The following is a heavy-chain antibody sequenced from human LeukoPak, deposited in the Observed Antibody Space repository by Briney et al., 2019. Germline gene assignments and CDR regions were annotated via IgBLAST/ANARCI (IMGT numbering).Heavy chain of an antibody. V-gene: IGHV3-23*01. CDR3: AKDAPGGSHWPT. CDR2: ISGGNT. D-gene: IGHD1-26*01. J-gene: IGHJ4*02. Sequence: GGSLRLSCEASGFTFSSYAMSWARQAPGKGLEWVSLISGGNTYYADSVKGRFTISRDNSENTLYLQMSSLRVEDTAVYYCAKDAPGGSHWPTWGQGTLVTVSS. CDR1: GFTFSSYA.